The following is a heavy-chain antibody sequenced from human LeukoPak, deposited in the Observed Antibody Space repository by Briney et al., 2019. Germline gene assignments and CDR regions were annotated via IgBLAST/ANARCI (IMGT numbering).Heavy chain of an antibody. V-gene: IGHV1-8*02. CDR3: ARGRGANYYYYYYYMDV. Sequence: GASVKVSCKASGYTFTSYYMHRVRQAPGQGLEWMGWMNPNSGNTGYAQKFQGRVTMTRNTSISTAYMELSSLRSEDTAVYYCARGRGANYYYYYYYMDVWGKGTTVTISS. J-gene: IGHJ6*03. CDR2: MNPNSGNT. D-gene: IGHD1-7*01. CDR1: GYTFTSYY.